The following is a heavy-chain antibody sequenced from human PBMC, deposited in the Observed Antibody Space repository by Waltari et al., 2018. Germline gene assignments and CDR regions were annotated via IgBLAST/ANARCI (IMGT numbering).Heavy chain of an antibody. D-gene: IGHD3-3*01. CDR1: GYTFTSYG. CDR3: ARGRSSYDFWSGYYSHYYYYMDV. Sequence: QVQLVQSGAEVKKPGASVKVSCKASGYTFTSYGISWVRQAPGQGLEWMGWNSAYNGNTNYAQKLQGRITMTTDTATSTAYMELRSLRSDDTAVYYCARGRSSYDFWSGYYSHYYYYMDVWGKGTTVTVSS. V-gene: IGHV1-18*01. CDR2: NSAYNGNT. J-gene: IGHJ6*03.